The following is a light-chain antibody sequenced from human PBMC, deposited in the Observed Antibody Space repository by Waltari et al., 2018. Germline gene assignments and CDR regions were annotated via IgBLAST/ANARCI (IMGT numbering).Light chain of an antibody. J-gene: IGLJ3*02. CDR3: ATWDDRLNGQGV. Sequence: QSVLTQPPSASGTPGQRVTISCSGSSSNIGSYTVNWYQQFPGTAPKLLIYSNDQRPSGVPDRFFGSKSGTSASLAISGLQSEDEADYYCATWDDRLNGQGVFGGGTRLTVL. CDR1: SSNIGSYT. CDR2: SND. V-gene: IGLV1-44*01.